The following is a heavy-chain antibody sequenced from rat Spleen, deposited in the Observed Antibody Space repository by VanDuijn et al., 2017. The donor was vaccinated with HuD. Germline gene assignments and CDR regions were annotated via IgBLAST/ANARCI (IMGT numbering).Heavy chain of an antibody. D-gene: IGHD1-1*01. CDR3: TREYYYSGDY. J-gene: IGHJ2*01. CDR1: GFTFSDYY. Sequence: EVQLVESGGGLVQPGRSLKLSCAASGFTFSDYYMAWVRQAPKKGLEWVASITNTGGSTYYPDSVKGRFTISRDNAKSTLYLQMNSLRSEDTATYYCTREYYYSGDYWGQGIMVIVSS. CDR2: ITNTGGST. V-gene: IGHV5-20*01.